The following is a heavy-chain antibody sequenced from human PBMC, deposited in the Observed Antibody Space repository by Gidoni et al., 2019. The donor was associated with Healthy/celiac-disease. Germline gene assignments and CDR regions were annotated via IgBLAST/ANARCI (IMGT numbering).Heavy chain of an antibody. Sequence: QVQLVQSGAEVKKPGASVKVSCKASGYTFTSYYMHWVRQAPGQGLEWMGIINPSGGSTSYAQKFQGRVTMTRDTSTSTVYMELSSLRSEDTAVYYCARAMVRGVGTEYFQHWGQGTLVTVSS. CDR3: ARAMVRGVGTEYFQH. CDR2: INPSGGST. CDR1: GYTFTSYY. J-gene: IGHJ1*01. D-gene: IGHD3-10*01. V-gene: IGHV1-46*01.